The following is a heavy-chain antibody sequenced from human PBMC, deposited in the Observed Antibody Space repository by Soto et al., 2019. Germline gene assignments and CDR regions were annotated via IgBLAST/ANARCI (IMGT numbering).Heavy chain of an antibody. CDR3: ARETDLNFYGMDV. CDR1: GGTFSSYA. CDR2: IIPIFGTA. V-gene: IGHV1-69*13. J-gene: IGHJ6*02. Sequence: SVKVSCKTSGGTFSSYAISWVRQAPGQGLEWMGGIIPIFGTANYAQKFQGRVTITADESTSTAYMELSSLRSEDTAVYYCARETDLNFYGMDVWGQGTTVTVSS.